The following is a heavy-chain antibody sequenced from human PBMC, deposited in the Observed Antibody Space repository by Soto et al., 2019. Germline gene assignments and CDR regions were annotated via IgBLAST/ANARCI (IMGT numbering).Heavy chain of an antibody. CDR3: ARFWGELSYMGDFDY. CDR2: ISSSSSYI. D-gene: IGHD3-16*02. J-gene: IGHJ4*02. CDR1: GFTFSSYS. V-gene: IGHV3-21*01. Sequence: EVQLVESGGGLVKPGGSLRLSCAASGFTFSSYSMNWVRQAPGKGLEWVSSISSSSSYIYNADSVKDLFTISTDNAKNSLYLQMNSLRAEDTAVYYCARFWGELSYMGDFDYWGQGTLVTVCS.